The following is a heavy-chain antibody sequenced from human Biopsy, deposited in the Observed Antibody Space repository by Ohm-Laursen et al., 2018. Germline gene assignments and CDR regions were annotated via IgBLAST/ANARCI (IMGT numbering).Heavy chain of an antibody. V-gene: IGHV1-69*04. CDR2: ITPIVEIP. Sequence: SSVKVSCKASGDTFSRSAFFWVRQAPGQGLVYLGRITPIVEIPNHAQTFQGRITLTADKSTFMVYMELSRLRSDDTAIYYCARGGSGSGYYGMDVWGQGATVSVSS. D-gene: IGHD3-10*01. CDR3: ARGGSGSGYYGMDV. CDR1: GDTFSRSA. J-gene: IGHJ6*02.